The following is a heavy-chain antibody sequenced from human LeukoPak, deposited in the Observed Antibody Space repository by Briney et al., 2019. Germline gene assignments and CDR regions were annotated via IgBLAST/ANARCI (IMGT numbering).Heavy chain of an antibody. V-gene: IGHV6-1*01. CDR3: ASTHNWDYWIDF. D-gene: IGHD1-7*01. Sequence: SQTLSLTCVLSGDSLPRNSAAWNWLRQSASRGLEGLGRTYYRSKWYNDYAVSVKSRITINPDTSKNQFPLHLNSVTPEDTAVYYCASTHNWDYWIDFWGQGTLVTLSS. J-gene: IGHJ4*02. CDR1: GDSLPRNSAA. CDR2: TYYRSKWYN.